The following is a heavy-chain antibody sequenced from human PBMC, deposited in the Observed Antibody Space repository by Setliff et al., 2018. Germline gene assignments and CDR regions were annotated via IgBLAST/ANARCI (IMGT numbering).Heavy chain of an antibody. CDR2: INPRTGVT. V-gene: IGHV1-2*02. CDR3: ARGSVEYSRGWYYFDY. Sequence: ASVKVSCKASGYTFTGHYIHWVRQAPGQGLEWMGWINPRTGVTNYAQKFKGRVTMTRDTSITTVYMDLSSLKSDDTAVYYCARGSVEYSRGWYYFDYWAQGTLVTVSS. D-gene: IGHD6-19*01. J-gene: IGHJ4*02. CDR1: GYTFTGHY.